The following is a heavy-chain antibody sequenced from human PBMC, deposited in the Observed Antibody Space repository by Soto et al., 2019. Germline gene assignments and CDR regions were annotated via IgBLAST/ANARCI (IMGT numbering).Heavy chain of an antibody. Sequence: QEQLVESGGGVVQPGRSLRVSCAASGFTFSSYGMHWVRQAPGKGLEWVALIWNDGSDKYYADSVKGRFAISRDKSKNTLYLQMDSLSVEDTAVYYCARGSVSYYYYSMDVWGHGTTVTVSS. V-gene: IGHV3-33*01. CDR3: ARGSVSYYYYSMDV. J-gene: IGHJ6*02. CDR2: IWNDGSDK. CDR1: GFTFSSYG.